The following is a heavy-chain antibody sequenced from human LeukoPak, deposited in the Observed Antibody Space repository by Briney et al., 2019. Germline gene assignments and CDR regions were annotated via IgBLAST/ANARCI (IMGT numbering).Heavy chain of an antibody. D-gene: IGHD2-2*01. CDR3: ARDGVEGYCSSTSCSGHDAFDI. CDR2: IIPILGIA. V-gene: IGHV1-69*04. CDR1: GGTFSSYA. Sequence: ASVKVSCKASGGTFSSYAISWVRQAPGQGLEWMGRIIPILGIANYAQKFQGRVTITADKSTSTAYMELSSLRSEDTAVYYCARDGVEGYCSSTSCSGHDAFDIWGQGTMVTVSS. J-gene: IGHJ3*02.